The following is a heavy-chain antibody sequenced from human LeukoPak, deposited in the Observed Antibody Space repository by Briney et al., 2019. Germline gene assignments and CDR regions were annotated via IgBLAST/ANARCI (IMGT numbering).Heavy chain of an antibody. CDR1: GYTFTGYY. D-gene: IGHD6-13*01. J-gene: IGHJ5*02. Sequence: GAPVKVSCKASGYTFTGYYMHWVRQAPGQGLEWMGWINPNSGGTNYAQKFQGRVTMTRDTSISTAYMELSRLRSDDTAVYYCARGVGTYSSSPFKVMRFDPWGQGTLVTVSS. V-gene: IGHV1-2*02. CDR2: INPNSGGT. CDR3: ARGVGTYSSSPFKVMRFDP.